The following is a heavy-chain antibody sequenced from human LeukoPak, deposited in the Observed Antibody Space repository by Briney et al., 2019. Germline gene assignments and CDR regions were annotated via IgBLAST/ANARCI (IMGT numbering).Heavy chain of an antibody. CDR2: ISDSGGST. CDR3: GRYYVMDV. CDR1: GFTLSTYV. V-gene: IGHV3-23*01. J-gene: IGHJ6*02. Sequence: GGSLRLSCAASGFTLSTYVMNWVRQAPGKGLEWVSTISDSGGSTYYADSVKGRFTISRDNSKSTLYLQMNSLRAEDTAVYYCGRYYVMDVWGQGTSVTVSS.